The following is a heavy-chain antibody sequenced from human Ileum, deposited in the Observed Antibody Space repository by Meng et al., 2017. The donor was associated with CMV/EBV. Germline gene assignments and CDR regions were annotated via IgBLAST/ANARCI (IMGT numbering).Heavy chain of an antibody. D-gene: IGHD3-22*01. CDR3: ARELIVVTANWFDP. V-gene: IGHV4-34*01. J-gene: IGHJ5*02. CDR2: INHSGST. CDR1: GGSFSGYY. Sequence: VYGGSFSGYYWSWIRQPPGKGLEWIGEINHSGSTNYNPSLKSRVTISVDTSKNQFSLKLSSVTAADTAVYYCARELIVVTANWFDPWGQGTLVTVSS.